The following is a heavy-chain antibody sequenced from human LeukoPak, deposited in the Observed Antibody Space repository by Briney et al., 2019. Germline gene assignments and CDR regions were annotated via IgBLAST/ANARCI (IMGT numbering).Heavy chain of an antibody. J-gene: IGHJ4*02. CDR3: AKDLGSGGWYIDY. D-gene: IGHD6-19*01. Sequence: GGSLRLSCAASGFTFSTYGVYWVRQAPGKGLEWVSSNSGGSSYYADSVKGRFTISRDNSKNTLYLQMNSLRAEDTAVYYCAKDLGSGGWYIDYWGQGTLVTVSS. V-gene: IGHV3-23*01. CDR1: GFTFSTYG. CDR2: NSGGSS.